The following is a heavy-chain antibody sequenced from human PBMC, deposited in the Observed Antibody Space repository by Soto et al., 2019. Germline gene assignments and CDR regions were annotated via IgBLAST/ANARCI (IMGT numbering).Heavy chain of an antibody. Sequence: GGSLRLSCAASGFTFSSYGMHWVRQAPGKGLEWVAVIWYDGSNKYYADSVKGRFTISRDNSKNTLYLQMNSLRAEDTAVYYCARDLMGDSWFDYWGQGTLVTVSS. D-gene: IGHD3-16*01. CDR2: IWYDGSNK. CDR1: GFTFSSYG. CDR3: ARDLMGDSWFDY. J-gene: IGHJ4*02. V-gene: IGHV3-33*01.